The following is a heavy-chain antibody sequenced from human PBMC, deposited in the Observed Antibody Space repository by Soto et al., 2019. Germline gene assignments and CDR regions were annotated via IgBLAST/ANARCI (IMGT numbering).Heavy chain of an antibody. CDR2: ISSGGAAT. J-gene: IGHJ4*02. V-gene: IGHV3-23*01. CDR3: AKDEQWLAPLDY. Sequence: GGSLRLSCAASGFTFSNYAMNWVRQTPGKGLEWVSGISSGGAATYYVDSVKGRFTISRDNSKNTLYLQMNGLRVEDTAVYFCAKDEQWLAPLDYWGQGTLVTVSS. CDR1: GFTFSNYA. D-gene: IGHD6-19*01.